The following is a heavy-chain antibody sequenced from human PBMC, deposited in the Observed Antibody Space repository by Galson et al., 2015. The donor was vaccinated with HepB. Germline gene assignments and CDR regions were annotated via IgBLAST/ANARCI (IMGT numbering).Heavy chain of an antibody. Sequence: QSGAEVKKPGESLKISCKGSGYSFTSYWIGCVRQMPGKGLEWMGIIYPGDSDTRYSPSFQGQVTISADKSISTAYLQWSSLKASDTARYYCGRQRGRFLEWTRIDPWGQGTLVTVSS. V-gene: IGHV5-51*01. CDR3: GRQRGRFLEWTRIDP. CDR2: IYPGDSDT. J-gene: IGHJ5*02. D-gene: IGHD3-3*01. CDR1: GYSFTSYW.